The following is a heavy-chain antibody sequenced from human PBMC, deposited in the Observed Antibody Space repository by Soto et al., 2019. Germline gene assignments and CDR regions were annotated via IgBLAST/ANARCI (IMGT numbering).Heavy chain of an antibody. CDR3: ARGGHVVVVTAAFDY. V-gene: IGHV1-46*01. J-gene: IGHJ4*02. CDR2: VNPSGGHT. D-gene: IGHD2-21*02. Sequence: QVQLMQSGAEVKKPGASVKVSCKASGDTFTNHYIHWVRQAPGQGLEWMGTVNPSGGHTTYSQNFLGRVTMTRDTSTGTLYMELTSLTSDDTAVYYCARGGHVVVVTAAFDYWGQGTLVTVSS. CDR1: GDTFTNHY.